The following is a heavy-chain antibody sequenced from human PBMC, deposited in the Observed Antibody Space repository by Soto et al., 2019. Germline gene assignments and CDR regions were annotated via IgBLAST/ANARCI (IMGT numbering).Heavy chain of an antibody. CDR3: AGDATYGEILTLPY. V-gene: IGHV3-7*01. CDR1: GFSFTTYW. J-gene: IGHJ4*02. CDR2: IKEDGSEQ. Sequence: PGGSLRLSCVASGFSFTTYWMSWVRQAPGKGLEWVANIKEDGSEQYYVDSMGGRFTISRDNAKNSLYLQMNSLRVEDTAVYYCAGDATYGEILTLPYWGLGTLVTVS. D-gene: IGHD3-9*01.